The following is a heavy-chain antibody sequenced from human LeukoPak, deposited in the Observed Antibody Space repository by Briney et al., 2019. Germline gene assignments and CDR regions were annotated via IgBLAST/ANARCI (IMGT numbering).Heavy chain of an antibody. J-gene: IGHJ1*01. V-gene: IGHV3-11*01. CDR3: AGNSPTGYSNSWYEFQH. D-gene: IGHD6-13*01. CDR1: GFTFSNYY. Sequence: PGGSLRLSCAASGFTFSNYYMSWIRQAPGKGLEWVSYISSSGSTIYYADSVKGRFTISRDNAKNSLYLQMNSLRAEDTAVYYCAGNSPTGYSNSWYEFQHWGQGTLVTVSS. CDR2: ISSSGSTI.